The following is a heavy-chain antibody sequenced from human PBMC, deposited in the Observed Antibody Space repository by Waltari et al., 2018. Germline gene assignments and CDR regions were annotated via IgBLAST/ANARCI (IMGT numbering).Heavy chain of an antibody. V-gene: IGHV4-34*01. CDR3: ARGASGPVGY. D-gene: IGHD2-15*01. CDR1: GGSFSGYY. Sequence: QVQLQQWGAGLLKPSETPSLTCAVHGGSFSGYYWGWIRQPPGRGLGWIGRIKHGGSTTNNPSTKSRVTIKVDTSKNMFSLRLGSVTAEDTAVYYCARGASGPVGYWGQGTLVTVSS. J-gene: IGHJ4*02. CDR2: IKHGGST.